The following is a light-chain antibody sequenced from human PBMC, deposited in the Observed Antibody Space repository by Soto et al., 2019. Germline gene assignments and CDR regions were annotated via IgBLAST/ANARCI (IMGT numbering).Light chain of an antibody. Sequence: EIVLTQSPGTLSLSPGERATLSCRPSQSVSSSYLAWYRQKPGQAPRLLIYDVSTRATGIPDRFSGSGSGTDFTLTISRLEPEDFALYYCQQYGSSPPRYTFGQGTKLEIK. J-gene: IGKJ2*01. V-gene: IGKV3-20*01. CDR2: DVS. CDR3: QQYGSSPPRYT. CDR1: QSVSSSY.